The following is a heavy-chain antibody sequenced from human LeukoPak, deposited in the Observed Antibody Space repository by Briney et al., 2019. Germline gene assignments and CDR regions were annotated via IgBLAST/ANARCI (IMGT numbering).Heavy chain of an antibody. V-gene: IGHV1-2*02. Sequence: ASVKVSCKASGYTFTCHYTHWVRQAPGQGLEWMGWIYPRNGGTTYAQTFQGRVTMTRDTSISTAYMELSSLKFDATAMYYCAKIGIGGSYWDFDSWGQGTLVTVSS. D-gene: IGHD1-26*01. CDR1: GYTFTCHY. CDR3: AKIGIGGSYWDFDS. J-gene: IGHJ4*02. CDR2: IYPRNGGT.